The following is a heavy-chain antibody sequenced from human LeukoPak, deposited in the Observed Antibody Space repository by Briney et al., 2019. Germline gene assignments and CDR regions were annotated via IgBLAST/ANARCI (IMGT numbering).Heavy chain of an antibody. CDR1: GYSISSGYY. CDR3: ARDSAGGYYFDY. D-gene: IGHD6-13*01. CDR2: VYHSGST. Sequence: SETLPLTCAVSGYSISSGYYWGWIRQPPGKGLEWIGSVYHSGSTYYNPSLKSRVTISVDTSKNQFSLKLSSVTAADTAVYYCARDSAGGYYFDYWGQGTLVTVSS. V-gene: IGHV4-38-2*02. J-gene: IGHJ4*02.